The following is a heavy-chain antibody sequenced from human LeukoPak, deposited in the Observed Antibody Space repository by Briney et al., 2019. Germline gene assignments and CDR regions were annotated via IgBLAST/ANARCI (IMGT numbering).Heavy chain of an antibody. CDR2: IHHSGSA. D-gene: IGHD6-13*01. CDR1: GASISTTNW. V-gene: IGHV4-4*02. CDR3: AGQAAYLDS. Sequence: SETLSLTCAVSGASISTTNWWTWVRQPPGKGLEWIGDIHHSGSANYNPSLKSRVTISVDRSKNQFSLKLASLTAADTAEYYCAGQAAYLDSWGQGTLVIVSA. J-gene: IGHJ4*02.